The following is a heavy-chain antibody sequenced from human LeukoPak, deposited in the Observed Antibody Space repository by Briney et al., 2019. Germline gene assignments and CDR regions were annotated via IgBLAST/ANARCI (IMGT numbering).Heavy chain of an antibody. D-gene: IGHD5-24*01. CDR1: GGTFSSYA. CDR2: IIPIFGTA. CDR3: ARTATIGYYFDY. Sequence: SVKVSCKASGGTFSSYAISWVRQAPGQGLEWMGGIIPIFGTANYAQKFQGRVTITTDVSTSTAYMELSSLRSEDTAVYYCARTATIGYYFDYWGQGTLVTVSS. J-gene: IGHJ4*02. V-gene: IGHV1-69*05.